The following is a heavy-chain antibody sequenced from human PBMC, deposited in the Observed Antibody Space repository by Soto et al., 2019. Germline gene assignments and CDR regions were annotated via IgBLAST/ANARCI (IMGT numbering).Heavy chain of an antibody. Sequence: SETLSLTCSVSGYSISRGYYWGWIRQPPGKGLQWIGTIYHDGTTHSNPSLNGRVTISVSTSQNRFSLTLRSVTAADTAVYYCVRGPSDHKLRLVEWPYGDYWGQGALVTVSS. CDR3: VRGPSDHKLRLVEWPYGDY. D-gene: IGHD3-3*01. V-gene: IGHV4-38-2*02. J-gene: IGHJ4*02. CDR1: GYSISRGYY. CDR2: IYHDGTT.